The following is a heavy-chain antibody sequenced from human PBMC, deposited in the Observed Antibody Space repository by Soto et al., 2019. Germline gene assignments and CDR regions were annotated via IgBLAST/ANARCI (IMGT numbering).Heavy chain of an antibody. CDR3: ARGYPNYDFWSGYFYYFYGMDV. CDR1: GYTFTSYG. V-gene: IGHV1-18*04. J-gene: IGHJ6*02. CDR2: ISAYNGNT. Sequence: ASVKVSCKASGYTFTSYGISWVRQAPGQGLEWMGWISAYNGNTNYAQKLQGRVTMTTDTTTSTAYMELRSLRSDDTAVYYCARGYPNYDFWSGYFYYFYGMDVWGQGTTVTVSS. D-gene: IGHD3-3*01.